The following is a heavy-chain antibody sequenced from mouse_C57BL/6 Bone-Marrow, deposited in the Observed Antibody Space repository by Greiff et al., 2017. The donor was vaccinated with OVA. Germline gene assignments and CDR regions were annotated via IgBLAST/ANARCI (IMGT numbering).Heavy chain of an antibody. Sequence: EVKLMESGGDLVKPGGSLKLSCAASGFTFSSYGMSWVRQTPDKRLEWVATISSGGSYTYYPDSVKGRFTISRDNAKNTLYLQMSSLKSEDTAMYYCARPITTVVADWYFDVWGTGTTVTVSS. J-gene: IGHJ1*03. CDR2: ISSGGSYT. V-gene: IGHV5-6*01. D-gene: IGHD1-1*01. CDR3: ARPITTVVADWYFDV. CDR1: GFTFSSYG.